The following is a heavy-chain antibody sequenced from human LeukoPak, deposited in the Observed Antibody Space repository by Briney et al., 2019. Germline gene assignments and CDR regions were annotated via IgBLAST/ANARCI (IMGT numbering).Heavy chain of an antibody. D-gene: IGHD1-1*01. CDR1: GDSMTSYY. CDR2: VFSSGSA. Sequence: SETLSLTCTVSGDSMTSYYWSWIRLPPGKGLECIGYVFSSGSANYNPSLKSRATISVDTSKNQFSLKLNSVTAADTAVYYCAGGPTIVKYYFGFWGQGTLVTVSS. V-gene: IGHV4-59*01. CDR3: AGGPTIVKYYFGF. J-gene: IGHJ4*02.